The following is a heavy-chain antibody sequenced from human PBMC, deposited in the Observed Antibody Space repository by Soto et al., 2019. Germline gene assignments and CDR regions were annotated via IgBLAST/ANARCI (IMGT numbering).Heavy chain of an antibody. D-gene: IGHD3-10*01. CDR3: ASGEGGSWPFDC. CDR1: GGSISSSNW. J-gene: IGHJ4*02. Sequence: QVQLQESGPGLVKPSGTLSLTCAVSGGSISSSNWWSWVRQPPGKGLEWIGEIYHSGSTNYNPSLKSRVTTAVDKAKCQCSLWQSSVTAADTAVYYCASGEGGSWPFDCWGQGNLVTVSS. CDR2: IYHSGST. V-gene: IGHV4-4*02.